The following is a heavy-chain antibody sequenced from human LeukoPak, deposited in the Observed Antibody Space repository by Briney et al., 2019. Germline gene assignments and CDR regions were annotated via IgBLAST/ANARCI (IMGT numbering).Heavy chain of an antibody. D-gene: IGHD3-22*01. CDR3: ARQGSYYDSSGSPTH. CDR2: INHSGST. Sequence: SETLSLTCAVYGGSFSGYYWSWLRQPPGKGLEWIGEINHSGSTNYNPSLKSRVTISVDTSKNQFSLKLSSVTAADTAVYYCARQGSYYDSSGSPTHWGQGTLVTVSS. V-gene: IGHV4-34*01. J-gene: IGHJ4*02. CDR1: GGSFSGYY.